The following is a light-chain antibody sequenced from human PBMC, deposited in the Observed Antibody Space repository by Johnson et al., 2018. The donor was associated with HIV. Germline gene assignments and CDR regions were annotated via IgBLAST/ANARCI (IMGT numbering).Light chain of an antibody. J-gene: IGLJ1*01. CDR1: SSTIGNNY. Sequence: QSLLTQPPSVSAAPGQKVTISCSGSSSTIGNNYVSWYQVLPGTAPKLLIYKNDKRPSGIPDRFSGSKSGTSATLGITGLQTGDEADDYCGTWDTSLTNGGVFGTGTKVTVL. CDR3: GTWDTSLTNGGV. CDR2: KND. V-gene: IGLV1-51*02.